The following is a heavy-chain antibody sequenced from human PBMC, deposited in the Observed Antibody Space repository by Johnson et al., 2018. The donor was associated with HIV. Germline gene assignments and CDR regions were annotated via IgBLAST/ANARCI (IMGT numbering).Heavy chain of an antibody. CDR1: GLSFSNFG. Sequence: VQLVESGGGVVQPGKSLTLSCVVSGLSFSNFGIHWVRQAPGKGPEWVAVISFDGKLKKYADSVKGRFTISRDNSKNTLYLQMTSLRQDDTAVYSCYCTDHCGAGSESKGTFDAWGQGTMVTVSS. CDR3: YCTDHCGAGSESKGTFDA. D-gene: IGHD3-10*01. CDR2: ISFDGKLK. V-gene: IGHV3-30*03. J-gene: IGHJ3*01.